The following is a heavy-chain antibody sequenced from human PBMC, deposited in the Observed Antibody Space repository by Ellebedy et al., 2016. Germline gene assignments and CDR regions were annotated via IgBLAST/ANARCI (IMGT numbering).Heavy chain of an antibody. CDR3: ARDALIYCSSTSCYYRNGMDV. CDR1: GYTFTSYY. V-gene: IGHV1-46*01. Sequence: ASVKVSXKASGYTFTSYYMHWVRQAPGQGLEWMGIINPSGGSTSYAQKFQGRVTMTRDTSTSTVYMELSSLRSEDTAVYYCARDALIYCSSTSCYYRNGMDVWGQGTTVTVSS. D-gene: IGHD2-2*01. CDR2: INPSGGST. J-gene: IGHJ6*02.